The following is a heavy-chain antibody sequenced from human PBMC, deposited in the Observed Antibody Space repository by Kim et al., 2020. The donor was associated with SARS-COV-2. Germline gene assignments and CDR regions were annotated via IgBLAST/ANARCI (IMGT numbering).Heavy chain of an antibody. CDR1: GFTFSSYA. Sequence: GGSLRLSCAASGFTFSSYAMTWVRQAPGKGLEWVSVISNSDDRTNYADSVKGRFTISRDNAKNTLYLQMNSPRVEDTAIYYCAKGHSTSWYWGGAFDIWGQGTKVTVSS. J-gene: IGHJ3*02. CDR3: AKGHSTSWYWGGAFDI. V-gene: IGHV3-23*01. D-gene: IGHD6-13*01. CDR2: ISNSDDRT.